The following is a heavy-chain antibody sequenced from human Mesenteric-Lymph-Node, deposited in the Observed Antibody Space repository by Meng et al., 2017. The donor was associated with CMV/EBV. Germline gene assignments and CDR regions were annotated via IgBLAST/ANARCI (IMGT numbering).Heavy chain of an antibody. Sequence: GESLKISCATSGFTVPSTYMTWVRQAPGKGLEWVSSIYSSGSTFYADSVKGRFTISRDTAKNTVYLQMSSLRVEDTAVYYCARGNDPLFGVVVLDYWGQGKLVTVSS. CDR1: GFTVPSTY. CDR3: ARGNDPLFGVVVLDY. D-gene: IGHD3-3*01. J-gene: IGHJ4*02. CDR2: IYSSGST. V-gene: IGHV3-66*03.